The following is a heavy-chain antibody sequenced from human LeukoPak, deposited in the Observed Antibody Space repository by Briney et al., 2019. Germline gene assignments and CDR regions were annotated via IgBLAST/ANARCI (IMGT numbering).Heavy chain of an antibody. J-gene: IGHJ5*02. D-gene: IGHD4-11*01. CDR2: IRYDGSNK. CDR1: GFTFSSYG. Sequence: PGGSLRLSCAASGFTFSSYGMHWVRQAPGKGLEWVAFIRYDGSNKYYADSVKGRFTISRDNSKNSLFLQMNSLRPEDTAVYYCARDREYTDYLHNWFDPWGQGTLVTVSS. V-gene: IGHV3-30*02. CDR3: ARDREYTDYLHNWFDP.